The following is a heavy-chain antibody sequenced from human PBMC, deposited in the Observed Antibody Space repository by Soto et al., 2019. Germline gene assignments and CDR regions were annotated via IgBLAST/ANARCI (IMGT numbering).Heavy chain of an antibody. Sequence: PGGSLRLSCAASGFTFSSYAMSWVRQAPGKGLEWVSAISGSGGSTYYADSVKGRFTISRDNSKNTLYLQMNSLRAEDTAVYYCAKDRVIQLWLSGSFDYWGQGTLVTVSS. CDR1: GFTFSSYA. V-gene: IGHV3-23*01. CDR3: AKDRVIQLWLSGSFDY. D-gene: IGHD5-18*01. J-gene: IGHJ4*02. CDR2: ISGSGGST.